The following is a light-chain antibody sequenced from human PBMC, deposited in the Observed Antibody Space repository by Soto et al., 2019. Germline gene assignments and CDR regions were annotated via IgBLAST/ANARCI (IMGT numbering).Light chain of an antibody. CDR3: TSWTTSTAMK. CDR2: DVN. Sequence: QSVLTQPASVSGSPGQSITISCTGTSSDVGAYNYVSWYQHHPSKAPKLMIYDVNIRSSGVSNCFSGSKSGNTASLTISGLPAEDEADYYCTSWTTSTAMKFGGGTKVTVL. CDR1: SSDVGAYNY. J-gene: IGLJ2*01. V-gene: IGLV2-14*03.